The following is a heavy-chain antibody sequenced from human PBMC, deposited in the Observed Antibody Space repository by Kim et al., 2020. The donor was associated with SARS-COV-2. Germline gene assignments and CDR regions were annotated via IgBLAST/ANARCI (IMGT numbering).Heavy chain of an antibody. J-gene: IGHJ4*02. CDR2: ISSSRNYI. D-gene: IGHD1-1*01. V-gene: IGHV3-21*06. Sequence: GGSLRLSCAASGFTFSSYIMNWVRQAPGKGLEWVSSISSSRNYIYYADSVKGRFTISRDNAKNSVYLQMHSLRADDTAVYYCSSSATATPSFFDYWGQGT. CDR1: GFTFSSYI. CDR3: SSSATATPSFFDY.